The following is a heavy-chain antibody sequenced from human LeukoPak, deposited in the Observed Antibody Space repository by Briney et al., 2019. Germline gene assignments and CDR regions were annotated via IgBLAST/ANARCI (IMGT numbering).Heavy chain of an antibody. CDR2: ISSSSSTI. Sequence: GGSLRLSCAASGFTFSSYSMHWVRQSPGKGLEWVSYISSSSSTIYYADSVKGRFTISRDNAKNSLYLQMNSLRAEDTAVHYCARGRRYSGSFYVRWGQFFDYWGQGTLVTVSS. CDR3: ARGRRYSGSFYVRWGQFFDY. V-gene: IGHV3-48*01. CDR1: GFTFSSYS. J-gene: IGHJ4*02. D-gene: IGHD1-26*01.